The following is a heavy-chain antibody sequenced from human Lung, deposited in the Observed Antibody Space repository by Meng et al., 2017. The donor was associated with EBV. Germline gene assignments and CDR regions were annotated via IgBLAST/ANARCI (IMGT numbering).Heavy chain of an antibody. J-gene: IGHJ5*02. D-gene: IGHD1-26*01. V-gene: IGHV4-4*07. CDR1: GVSISSYY. CDR3: AREGAVSLYYWFDP. Sequence: GPLQGPGLGVVRPAEPLSLTCTVSGVSISSYYWCWIRQPAGKGLEWIGRIYPSGSPNYNPSLKSRVTMSVDTSKNQFSLKLGSVTAADTAVYYCAREGAVSLYYWFDPWGQGTLVTVSS. CDR2: IYPSGSP.